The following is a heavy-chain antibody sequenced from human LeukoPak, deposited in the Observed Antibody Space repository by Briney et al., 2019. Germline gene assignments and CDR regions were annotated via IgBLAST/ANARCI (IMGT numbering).Heavy chain of an antibody. J-gene: IGHJ4*02. CDR2: IWYDGSNK. V-gene: IGHV3-33*06. Sequence: GRSLRLSCAASGFTFSSYGMHWVRQAPGKGLEWVAVIWYDGSNKYYADSVKGRFTISRDNSKNTMYLQMNSLRAEDTAVYYCAKNSRDYDFWSGHDYWGQGTLVTVSS. CDR3: AKNSRDYDFWSGHDY. D-gene: IGHD3-3*01. CDR1: GFTFSSYG.